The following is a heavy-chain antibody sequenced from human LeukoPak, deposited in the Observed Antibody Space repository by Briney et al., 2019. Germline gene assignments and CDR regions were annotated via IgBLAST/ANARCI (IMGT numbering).Heavy chain of an antibody. CDR3: AKDREIAVAGYRWVAYFDY. CDR1: GFTFSSYA. J-gene: IGHJ4*02. CDR2: ISGSGGST. Sequence: GGSLRLSFAASGFTFSSYAMSWVRQAPGKGLEWVSAISGSGGSTYYADSVKGRFTISRDNSKNTLYLQMNSLRAEDTAVYYCAKDREIAVAGYRWVAYFDYWGQGTLVTVSS. D-gene: IGHD6-19*01. V-gene: IGHV3-23*01.